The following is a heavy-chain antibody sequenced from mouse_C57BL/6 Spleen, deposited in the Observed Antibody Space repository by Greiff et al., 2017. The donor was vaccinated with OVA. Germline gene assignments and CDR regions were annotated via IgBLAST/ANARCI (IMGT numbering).Heavy chain of an antibody. CDR3: ARPYYYGSSYGFAY. V-gene: IGHV1-9*01. J-gene: IGHJ3*01. CDR2: ILPGSGCT. D-gene: IGHD1-1*01. Sequence: VQLQESGAELMKPGASVKLSCKATGYTFTGYWIEWVKQRPGHGLEWIGEILPGSGCTNYNEKFKGKATFTADTSSNTAYMQLSSLTTEDAAIYYCARPYYYGSSYGFAYWGQGTLVTVSA. CDR1: GYTFTGYW.